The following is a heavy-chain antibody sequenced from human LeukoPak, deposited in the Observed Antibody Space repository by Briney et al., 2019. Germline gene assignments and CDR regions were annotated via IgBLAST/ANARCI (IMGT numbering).Heavy chain of an antibody. D-gene: IGHD6-13*01. CDR2: IDYSGKT. CDR3: VRSAGSASGYRYTWYYFGQ. CDR1: GVSISSGGYS. Sequence: SETLSLTCAVSGVSISSGGYSWSWIRQPPGKGLEWIGYIDYSGKTNYNPSLNSRVTISVETSKNQFSLKLSSVTAADTAVYYCVRSAGSASGYRYTWYYFGQWGQGTLVTVSA. J-gene: IGHJ4*02. V-gene: IGHV4-61*08.